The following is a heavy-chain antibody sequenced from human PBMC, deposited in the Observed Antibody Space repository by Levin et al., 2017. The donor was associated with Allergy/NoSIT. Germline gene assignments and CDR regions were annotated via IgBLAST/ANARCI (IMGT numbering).Heavy chain of an antibody. V-gene: IGHV4-59*01. CDR3: ARATRSSLIYYFDY. D-gene: IGHD6-13*01. Sequence: SETLSLTCTVSGDSISRFYWSWIRQPPGRGLEWIGNGFYSGTTNYNPSLKSRVTILVDTSKNQFSLKLRSVTAADPAVYYCARATRSSLIYYFDYWGQGTLVTVSS. J-gene: IGHJ4*02. CDR1: GDSISRFY. CDR2: GFYSGTT.